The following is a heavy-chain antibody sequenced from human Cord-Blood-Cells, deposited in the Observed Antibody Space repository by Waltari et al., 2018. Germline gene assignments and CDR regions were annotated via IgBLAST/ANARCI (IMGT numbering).Heavy chain of an antibody. Sequence: EVQLVESGGGLVQPGRSLRLSCAASGFTFDDYAMHWVRQAPGKGLEWVSCISWNSGSIGYADAVKGPFTISRDNAKNSLYLQMNRLRAEDTALYYCAKGPGWFYVDYWGQGTLVTVSS. V-gene: IGHV3-9*01. CDR3: AKGPGWFYVDY. J-gene: IGHJ4*02. D-gene: IGHD6-19*01. CDR2: ISWNSGSI. CDR1: GFTFDDYA.